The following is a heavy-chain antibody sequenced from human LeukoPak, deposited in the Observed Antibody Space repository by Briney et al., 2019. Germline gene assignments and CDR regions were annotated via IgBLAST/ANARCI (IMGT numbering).Heavy chain of an antibody. CDR1: GFTFSSYW. CDR3: TRHQTNNYGPGTPFDF. D-gene: IGHD3-10*01. CDR2: IKKDGSEK. Sequence: GGSLRLSCAASGFTFSSYWMSWVRQAPGKGLEWVANIKKDGSEKYYVDSVKGRFTISRDNAKKSLYLQMNSLRAEDTAVYFCTRHQTNNYGPGTPFDFWGQGTLVSVSS. V-gene: IGHV3-7*01. J-gene: IGHJ4*02.